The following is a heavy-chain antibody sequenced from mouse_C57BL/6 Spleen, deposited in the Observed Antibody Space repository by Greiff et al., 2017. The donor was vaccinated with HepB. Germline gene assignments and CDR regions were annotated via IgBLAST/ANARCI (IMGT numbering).Heavy chain of an antibody. CDR2: IYPRSGNT. D-gene: IGHD2-2*01. CDR3: ARGGLRYYAMDY. V-gene: IGHV1-81*01. J-gene: IGHJ4*01. Sequence: VKLVESGAELARPGASVKLSCKASGYTFTSYGISWVKQRTGQGLEWIGEIYPRSGNTYYNEKFKGKATLTADKSSSTAYMELRSLTSEDSAVYFCARGGLRYYAMDYWGQGTSVTVSS. CDR1: GYTFTSYG.